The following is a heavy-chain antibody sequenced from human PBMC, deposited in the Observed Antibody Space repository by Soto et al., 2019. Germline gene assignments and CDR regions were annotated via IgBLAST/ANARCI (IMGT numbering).Heavy chain of an antibody. V-gene: IGHV4-31*03. CDR3: ARATGTLRSRNCDY. CDR1: GGSISTVGHY. CDR2: IYHTGST. Sequence: SETLSLTCSVSGGSISTVGHYWTWIRQPPGKGLEWIGSIYHTGSTYYSKSLRSRLTMSVDTSKSQFSPRLSSVTAADTAVYYCARATGTLRSRNCDYWGQGSLVTVSS. J-gene: IGHJ4*02. D-gene: IGHD1-1*01.